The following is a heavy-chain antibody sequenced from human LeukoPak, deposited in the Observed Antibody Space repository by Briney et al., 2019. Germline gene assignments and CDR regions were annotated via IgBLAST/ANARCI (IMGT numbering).Heavy chain of an antibody. V-gene: IGHV3-66*01. D-gene: IGHD3-22*01. CDR1: GFTVSNTY. Sequence: HPGRSLRLSCAASGFTVSNTYMSWVRQAPGKGLEWVSLIYSGGSTHYADSVKGRFTISRDNSMNTMFLQMNSLRAEDTAVYYCARDVSGYYSFDYWGQGTLVTVSS. CDR3: ARDVSGYYSFDY. J-gene: IGHJ4*02. CDR2: IYSGGST.